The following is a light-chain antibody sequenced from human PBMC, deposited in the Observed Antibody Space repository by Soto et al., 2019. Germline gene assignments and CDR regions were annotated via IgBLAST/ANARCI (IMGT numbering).Light chain of an antibody. J-gene: IGLJ2*01. CDR2: DVS. V-gene: IGLV2-14*01. CDR3: SSYTSSSTLNVV. CDR1: SSEVGGYNY. Sequence: QSVLTQPASVSGSPGQSITISCTGTSSEVGGYNYVSWYQQHPGKAPKLMIYDVSNRPSGVSNRFSGSKSGNTASLTISGLQAEEEADYYCSSYTSSSTLNVVFGGGTKLTVL.